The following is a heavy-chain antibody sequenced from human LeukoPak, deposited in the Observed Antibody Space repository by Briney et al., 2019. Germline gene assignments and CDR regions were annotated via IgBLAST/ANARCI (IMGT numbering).Heavy chain of an antibody. V-gene: IGHV3-48*02. J-gene: IGHJ3*02. Sequence: GGSLRLSCAASGFTFSSFWMSWVRQAPGKGLEWVSYINIISSEIYYGDSVKGRFTISTDNAKNSVYLQMNSLRDEDTAVYYCARDRAYAFDNWGQGTMVTVSS. CDR1: GFTFSSFW. CDR2: INIISSEI. D-gene: IGHD3-10*01. CDR3: ARDRAYAFDN.